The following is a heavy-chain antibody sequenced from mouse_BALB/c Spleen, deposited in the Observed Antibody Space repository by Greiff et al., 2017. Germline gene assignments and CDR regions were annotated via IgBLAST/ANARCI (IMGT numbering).Heavy chain of an antibody. V-gene: IGHV5-17*02. J-gene: IGHJ4*01. CDR1: GFTFSSFG. Sequence: EVKVEESGGGLVQPGGSRKLSCAASGFTFSSFGMHWVRQAPEKGLEWVAYISSGSSNIYYADTVKGRFTISRDNPKNTLFLQMTSLRSEDTAMYYCARKKRTGTNAMDYWGQGTSVTVSS. CDR3: ARKKRTGTNAMDY. CDR2: ISSGSSNI. D-gene: IGHD4-1*01.